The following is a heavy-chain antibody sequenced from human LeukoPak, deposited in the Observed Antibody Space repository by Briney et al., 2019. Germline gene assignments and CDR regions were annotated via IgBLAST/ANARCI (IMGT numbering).Heavy chain of an antibody. CDR1: GYRFSTYW. CDR3: ARHQGVPDLYWYFDL. CDR2: IHSGDSNT. Sequence: KAGESLKISCVGSGYRFSTYWIAWARQMPGKGLEWMGIIHSGDSNTVYSPSFQGQVTISVDKSISTAYLQWSSLKASDTAMYYCARHQGVPDLYWYFDLWGRGTLLTVSS. J-gene: IGHJ2*01. D-gene: IGHD3-3*01. V-gene: IGHV5-51*01.